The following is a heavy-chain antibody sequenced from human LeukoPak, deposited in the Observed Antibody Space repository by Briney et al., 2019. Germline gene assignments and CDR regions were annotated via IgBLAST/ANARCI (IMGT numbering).Heavy chain of an antibody. J-gene: IGHJ6*03. D-gene: IGHD2-21*02. CDR1: GFTFSSYS. Sequence: GGSLRLSCAASGFTFSSYSMNWVRQAPGKGLEWVSSISSSSSYIYYADSVKGRFTISRDNAKNSLYLQMNSLRAEDTAVYYCARDEGSPAVTAVYYYYMDVWGKGTTVTVSS. CDR2: ISSSSSYI. CDR3: ARDEGSPAVTAVYYYYMDV. V-gene: IGHV3-21*01.